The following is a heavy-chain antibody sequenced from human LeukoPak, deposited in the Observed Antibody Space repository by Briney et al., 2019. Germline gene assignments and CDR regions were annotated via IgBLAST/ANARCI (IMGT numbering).Heavy chain of an antibody. D-gene: IGHD3-22*01. CDR1: GFTFSDYY. CDR2: ISSSGSTI. J-gene: IGHJ4*02. V-gene: IGHV3-11*04. CDR3: TAYDSSGHYFDY. Sequence: EGSLRLSCAASGFTFSDYYMSWIRQAPGKGLEWVSYISSSGSTIYYADSVKGRFTISRDNAKNSLYLQMNSLRAEDTAVYYCTAYDSSGHYFDYWGQGTLVTVSS.